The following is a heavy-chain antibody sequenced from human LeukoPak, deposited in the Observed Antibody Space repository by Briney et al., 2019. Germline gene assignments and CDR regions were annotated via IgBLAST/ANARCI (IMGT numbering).Heavy chain of an antibody. D-gene: IGHD5-18*01. CDR3: ARGPGGYSYGYYFDY. J-gene: IGHJ4*02. CDR1: GGSISSYY. Sequence: PSETLSLTCAVSGGSISSYYWSWIRQPPGKGLEWIGFFYYSGSTNYNPSLKSRVTISVGTSKNHFSLKLSSVTAADTAVYYCARGPGGYSYGYYFDYWGQGTLVTVSS. V-gene: IGHV4-59*01. CDR2: FYYSGST.